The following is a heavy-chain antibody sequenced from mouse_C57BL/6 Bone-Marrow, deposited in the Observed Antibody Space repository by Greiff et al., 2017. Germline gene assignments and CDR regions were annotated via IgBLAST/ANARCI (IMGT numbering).Heavy chain of an antibody. V-gene: IGHV5-9-1*02. D-gene: IGHD1-1*01. CDR3: TRDRVYGSSPYYFAY. J-gene: IGHJ2*01. CDR1: GFTFSSYA. CDR2: ISTGGDNI. Sequence: EVQRVESGEGLVKPGGSLKLSCAASGFTFSSYAMSWVRQTPEQRLEWVAYISTGGDNIYYAETVKGLFTISRDNARNTLYLQMSSLTSEDTAMYSLTRDRVYGSSPYYFAYWGQGTTLTVSS.